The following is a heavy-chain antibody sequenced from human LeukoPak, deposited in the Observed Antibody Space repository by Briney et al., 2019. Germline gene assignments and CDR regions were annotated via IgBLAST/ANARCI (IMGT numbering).Heavy chain of an antibody. CDR3: ARDTLWE. CDR1: GFTFSGYT. V-gene: IGHV3-30-3*01. CDR2: ISFDGSNK. D-gene: IGHD1-26*01. Sequence: PGGSLRLSCAVSGFTFSGYTMHGVRQAPGKGLEWVAVISFDGSNKYYEDSVKGRFTISRDNSKNTLYLQMNSLRPDDTAIYYCARDTLWEWGQGTLVTVSS. J-gene: IGHJ4*02.